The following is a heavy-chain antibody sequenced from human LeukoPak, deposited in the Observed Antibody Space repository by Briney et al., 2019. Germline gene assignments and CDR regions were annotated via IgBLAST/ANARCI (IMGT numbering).Heavy chain of an antibody. CDR3: ARGNSGYRKHGRGGWFDP. CDR2: INHSGST. Sequence: SETLSLTCTVSGGSVSSSSYYWGWIRQPPGKGLEWIGEINHSGSTNYNPSLKSRVTISVDTSKNQFSLKLSSVTAADTAVYYCARGNSGYRKHGRGGWFDPWGQGTLVTVSS. D-gene: IGHD5-18*01. V-gene: IGHV4-39*07. J-gene: IGHJ5*02. CDR1: GGSVSSSSYY.